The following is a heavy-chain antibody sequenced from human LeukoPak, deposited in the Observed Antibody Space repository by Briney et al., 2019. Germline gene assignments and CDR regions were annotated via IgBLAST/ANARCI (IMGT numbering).Heavy chain of an antibody. V-gene: IGHV3-7*01. D-gene: IGHD3-16*02. CDR3: ARGVYQFDY. Sequence: GGSLRLSCAASGFTFSSYWMTWVRQAPGKGLEWVAYMKQDGSEIYYVDSVKGRFTIPRDNANNSLYLQMNSLRAEDTALYYCARGVYQFDYWGQGTLVTVFS. CDR2: MKQDGSEI. CDR1: GFTFSSYW. J-gene: IGHJ4*02.